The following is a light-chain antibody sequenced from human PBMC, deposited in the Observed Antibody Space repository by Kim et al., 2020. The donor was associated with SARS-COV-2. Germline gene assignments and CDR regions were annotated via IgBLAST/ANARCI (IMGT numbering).Light chain of an antibody. J-gene: IGKJ5*01. CDR3: QQRLQWLT. Sequence: SLSARDKATLTCRDSQNMNEYLAWYQHRPGHSPRLLVFDASTRATGVPARFSGSGSGTDFTLTIIRVEPEDFAVYFCQQRLQWLTFGQGTRLEIK. CDR1: QNMNEY. CDR2: DAS. V-gene: IGKV3-11*01.